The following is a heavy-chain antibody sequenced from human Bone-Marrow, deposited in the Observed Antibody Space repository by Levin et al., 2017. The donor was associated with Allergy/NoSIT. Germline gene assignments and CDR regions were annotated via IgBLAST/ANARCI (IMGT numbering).Heavy chain of an antibody. CDR2: IDWDDDK. D-gene: IGHD4-17*01. V-gene: IGHV2-70*01. Sequence: GSGPTLVKPTQTLTLTCTFSGFSLSTSGLCVSWLRQPPGKALEWLALIDWDDDKYYTTSLQTRLTISKDTSKNQVGLTMTNMDPVDTATYYCARMFDNGEGYYLDYWGQGTLVTVSS. CDR3: ARMFDNGEGYYLDY. J-gene: IGHJ4*02. CDR1: GFSLSTSGLC.